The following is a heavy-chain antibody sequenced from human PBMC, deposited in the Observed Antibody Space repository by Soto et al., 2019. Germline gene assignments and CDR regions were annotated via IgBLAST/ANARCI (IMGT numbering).Heavy chain of an antibody. D-gene: IGHD3-10*01. CDR1: GGTFGSHT. V-gene: IGHV1-69*02. J-gene: IGHJ4*02. CDR2: IIPILGMT. Sequence: QVQLVQSGAEVKKPGSSVNVSCKASGGTFGSHTITWVRQAPGQGLEWMGRIIPILGMTNYAQQFQGRVTITADKSTSTAYMELSSLRSEDTAMYYCWITVIRGLRCDYWGQGTLVTVSS. CDR3: WITVIRGLRCDY.